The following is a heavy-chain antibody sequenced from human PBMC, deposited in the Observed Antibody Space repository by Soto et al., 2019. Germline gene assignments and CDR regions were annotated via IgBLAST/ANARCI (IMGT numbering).Heavy chain of an antibody. CDR1: GFTFSSYS. CDR2: ISSSSGYI. Sequence: EVQLVESGGGLVKPGGSLRLSCAASGFTFSSYSMNWVRQAPGKGLEWVSSISSSSGYIYYADSVKGRFTISRDNAKNSLYLQMNSLRAEDTAVYYCARDATTTHIVVVPAAMPDLDVWGKGTTVTVSS. D-gene: IGHD2-2*01. V-gene: IGHV3-21*01. J-gene: IGHJ6*04. CDR3: ARDATTTHIVVVPAAMPDLDV.